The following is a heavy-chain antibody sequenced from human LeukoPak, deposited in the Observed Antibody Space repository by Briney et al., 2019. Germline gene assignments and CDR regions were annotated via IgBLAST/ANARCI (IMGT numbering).Heavy chain of an antibody. CDR2: MWYDGSKE. Sequence: PGGSLRLSCAASGFTLSSHGMHWVRQAPGKGLEWVAGMWYDGSKEDYADSVKGRFTISRDNSKNTLYLQMNSLRAEDTAVYYCAKGLGIAAAGSSFDYWGQGTLVTVSS. D-gene: IGHD6-13*01. CDR3: AKGLGIAAAGSSFDY. V-gene: IGHV3-33*06. CDR1: GFTLSSHG. J-gene: IGHJ4*02.